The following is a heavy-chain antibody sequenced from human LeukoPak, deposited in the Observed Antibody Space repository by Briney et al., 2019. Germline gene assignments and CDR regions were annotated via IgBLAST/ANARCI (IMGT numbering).Heavy chain of an antibody. CDR3: ARDYSGNWNARWGGADY. J-gene: IGHJ4*02. Sequence: PGGSLRLSCAASGFTFSSYEMNWVRQAPGKGLEWVSYISSSGSTIYYADSVKGRFTISRDNAKNSLYLQMNSLRAEDTAVYYCARDYSGNWNARWGGADYWGQGTLVTVSS. CDR2: ISSSGSTI. V-gene: IGHV3-48*03. D-gene: IGHD1-1*01. CDR1: GFTFSSYE.